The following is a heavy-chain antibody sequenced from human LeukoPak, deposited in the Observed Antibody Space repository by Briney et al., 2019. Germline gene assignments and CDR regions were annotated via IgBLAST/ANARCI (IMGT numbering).Heavy chain of an antibody. CDR2: IYYSGST. D-gene: IGHD3-10*01. CDR3: ARFEGPYGSGSIDH. J-gene: IGHJ4*02. CDR1: GGSISSYY. V-gene: IGHV4-59*01. Sequence: SETLSLTCTVSGGSISSYYWSWIRQPPGKGLEWIGYIYYSGSTNYNPSLKSRVTISVDTSKNQFSLKLSSVTAADTAVYYCARFEGPYGSGSIDHWGQGTLVTVSS.